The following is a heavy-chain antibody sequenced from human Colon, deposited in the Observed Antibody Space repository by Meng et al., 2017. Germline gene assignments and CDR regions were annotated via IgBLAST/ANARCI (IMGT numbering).Heavy chain of an antibody. Sequence: QGWGQGLVGLPETPSLICTVCGGSVSSGSYDWSWIRPPPGKGLEWIGYIYYSGSTNYNPSLKSRVTISVDTSKNQFSLKLSSVTAADTAVYYCARGASDYDFDYWGQGTLVTVSS. V-gene: IGHV4-61*01. CDR1: GGSVSSGSYD. CDR2: IYYSGST. D-gene: IGHD3-22*01. J-gene: IGHJ4*02. CDR3: ARGASDYDFDY.